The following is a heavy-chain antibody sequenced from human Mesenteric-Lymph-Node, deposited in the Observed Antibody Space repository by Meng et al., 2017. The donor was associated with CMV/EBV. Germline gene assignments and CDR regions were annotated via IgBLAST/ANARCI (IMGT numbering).Heavy chain of an antibody. CDR2: ISPYAGNT. Sequence: SCKASGYTFTSHGITGVRQAPGQGREWIGWISPYAGNTNYAQKFQGRVIMTTDTSTSTAYMELRSLRSDDTAVYYCARDVYGSGTPWGQGVLVTVSS. D-gene: IGHD3-10*01. CDR3: ARDVYGSGTP. CDR1: GYTFTSHG. V-gene: IGHV1-18*04. J-gene: IGHJ5*02.